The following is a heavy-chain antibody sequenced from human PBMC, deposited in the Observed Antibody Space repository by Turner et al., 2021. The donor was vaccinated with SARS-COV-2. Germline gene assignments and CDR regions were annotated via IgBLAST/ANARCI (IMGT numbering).Heavy chain of an antibody. Sequence: QVQLVQSGAEVKKPGSSVKVSCKASGGTFSTYAISWVRQAPGQGLEWMGGIIPIFGTANYARKFQGRVTITADESTSTAYMELSSLRSEDTAVYYCARDLMEVGGMDVWGQGTTVTVSS. V-gene: IGHV1-69*01. CDR3: ARDLMEVGGMDV. CDR2: IIPIFGTA. D-gene: IGHD3-3*01. J-gene: IGHJ6*02. CDR1: GGTFSTYA.